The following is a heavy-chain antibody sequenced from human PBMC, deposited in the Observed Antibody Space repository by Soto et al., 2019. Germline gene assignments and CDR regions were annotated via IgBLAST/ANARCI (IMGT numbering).Heavy chain of an antibody. V-gene: IGHV3-30*18. J-gene: IGHJ6*02. CDR3: AKEAVRGDYYYGMDV. D-gene: IGHD3-10*01. CDR2: ISYDGSNK. CDR1: GFTFSSYG. Sequence: QVQLVESGGGVVQPGRSLRLSCAASGFTFSSYGMHWVRQAPGKGLEWVAVISYDGSNKYYADSVKGRFTISRDNSKNTLYLQMNSLRAEDTAVYYCAKEAVRGDYYYGMDVWGQGTTVTVSS.